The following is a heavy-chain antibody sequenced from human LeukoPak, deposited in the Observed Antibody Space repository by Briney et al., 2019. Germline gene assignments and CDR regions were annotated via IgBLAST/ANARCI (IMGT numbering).Heavy chain of an antibody. CDR2: ISGSGDST. Sequence: PTGGSLRLSCAASGFPFSSYAMSWVRQAPGKGLEWVSSISGSGDSTFYADSVKGRFTISRDNSKNTLFVHMNSLRVEDTAVYYCAKYYYGLGSYGRYFDYWGQGTLVTVSS. CDR1: GFPFSSYA. D-gene: IGHD3-10*01. V-gene: IGHV3-23*01. CDR3: AKYYYGLGSYGRYFDY. J-gene: IGHJ4*02.